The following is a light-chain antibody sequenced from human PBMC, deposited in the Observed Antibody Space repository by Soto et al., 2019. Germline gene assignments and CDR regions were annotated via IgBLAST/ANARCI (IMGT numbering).Light chain of an antibody. CDR1: SSDIGTYIY. V-gene: IGLV2-14*01. J-gene: IGLJ2*01. CDR2: EVG. CDR3: SSYTSSNSVV. Sequence: QSVLTQPASVSGSPGQSITISCTGTSSDIGTYIYVSWYLQHPGKAPKLLIYEVGNRPSGVSNRFSGSKSGNTASLTISGLQAEDEADYDCSSYTSSNSVVFGGGTKLTVL.